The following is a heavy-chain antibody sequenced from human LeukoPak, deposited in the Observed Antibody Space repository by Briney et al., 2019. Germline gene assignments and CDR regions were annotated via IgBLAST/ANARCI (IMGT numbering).Heavy chain of an antibody. CDR3: ARDEGPYSSTDAFDI. Sequence: GRSLRLSCAASGFTFDDYAMHWVRQAPGKGLEWVSGISWNSGSIGYADSVKGRFTISRDNAKNSLYLQMNSLRAEDTAVYYCARDEGPYSSTDAFDIWGQGTMVTVSS. D-gene: IGHD6-13*01. V-gene: IGHV3-9*01. CDR1: GFTFDDYA. CDR2: ISWNSGSI. J-gene: IGHJ3*02.